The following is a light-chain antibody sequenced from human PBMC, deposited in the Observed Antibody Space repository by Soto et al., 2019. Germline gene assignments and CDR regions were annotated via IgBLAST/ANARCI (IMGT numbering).Light chain of an antibody. CDR1: YSDVGAYDF. V-gene: IGLV2-11*01. Sequence: QSALTQPRSVSGSPGQSVSISCTGTYSDVGAYDFVSWYQHYPGKAPKVIIYEVSKRPSGVPYRFSGSKSGNTASLTVSGLQSEDEGDYYCSAYTARSTLVFGGGTKVTVL. CDR3: SAYTARSTLV. CDR2: EVS. J-gene: IGLJ3*02.